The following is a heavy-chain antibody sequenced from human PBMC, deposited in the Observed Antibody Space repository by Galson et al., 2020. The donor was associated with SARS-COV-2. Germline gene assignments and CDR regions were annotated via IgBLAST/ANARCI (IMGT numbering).Heavy chain of an antibody. V-gene: IGHV4-30-4*08. D-gene: IGHD2-21*01. CDR1: GGSISSADYY. CDR3: AREYDASPSIDYYSNTASRYLDL. J-gene: IGHJ2*01. Sequence: SQTLSLTCTVSGGSISSADYYWTWIRQPPGMGLEWIGYISYSGYTSYNPSLKSRITISRDTSKSQISLKLTSVTAADTAVYYCAREYDASPSIDYYSNTASRYLDLWGRGTLVTVSS. CDR2: ISYSGYT.